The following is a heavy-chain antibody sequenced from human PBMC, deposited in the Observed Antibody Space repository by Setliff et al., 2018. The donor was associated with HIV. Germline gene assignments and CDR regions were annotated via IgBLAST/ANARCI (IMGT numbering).Heavy chain of an antibody. Sequence: GASVKVSCKASGYTFTNYYMHWVRQAPGQGLEWMGVINPTGHSTTYAQKFQGRVTMTRDTSTSTVFMDLSSLRSEDTAVYYCAGIRGGDAFDIWGQGTRVTVSS. J-gene: IGHJ3*02. CDR1: GYTFTNYY. V-gene: IGHV1-46*01. D-gene: IGHD3-10*01. CDR2: INPTGHST. CDR3: AGIRGGDAFDI.